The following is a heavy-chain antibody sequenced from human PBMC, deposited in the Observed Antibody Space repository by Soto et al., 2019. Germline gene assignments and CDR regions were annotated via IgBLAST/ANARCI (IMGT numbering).Heavy chain of an antibody. CDR3: TGGSGYVFDAFDI. V-gene: IGHV3-15*01. Sequence: GGSLRLSCAASGFTFSNAWMSWVRQAPGKGLEWVGRIKSKTDGGTTDYAAPVKGRFTISRDDSKNTLYLQMNSLKTEDTAVYYCTGGSGYVFDAFDIWGQGTMVTVPS. CDR1: GFTFSNAW. D-gene: IGHD3-22*01. CDR2: IKSKTDGGTT. J-gene: IGHJ3*02.